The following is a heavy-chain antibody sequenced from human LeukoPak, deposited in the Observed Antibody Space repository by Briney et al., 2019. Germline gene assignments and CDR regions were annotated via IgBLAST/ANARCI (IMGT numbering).Heavy chain of an antibody. CDR2: TRNKANSYIT. CDR1: GFTFSDHY. D-gene: IGHD5-18*01. V-gene: IGHV3-72*01. J-gene: IGHJ5*02. CDR3: ARDYLLDTAIHRASDEFDP. Sequence: PGGSLRLSCAASGFTFSDHYMDWVRQAPGKGLEWFGRTRNKANSYITEYAASVKGRFTISRDNAKNSLYLQMNSLRAEDTAVYYCARDYLLDTAIHRASDEFDPWGQGTLVTVSS.